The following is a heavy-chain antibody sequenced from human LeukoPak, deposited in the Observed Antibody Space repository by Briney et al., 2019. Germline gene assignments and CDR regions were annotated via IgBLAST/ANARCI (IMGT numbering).Heavy chain of an antibody. V-gene: IGHV1-18*01. CDR1: GGTFSSYA. J-gene: IGHJ6*04. CDR3: ARGGLSDVMDV. CDR2: ISAYNGNT. D-gene: IGHD3/OR15-3a*01. Sequence: ASVKVSCKASGGTFSSYAISWVRQAPGQGLEWMGWISAYNGNTNYEQKFQGRVIMTTDTSTSTAYMELRSLRSDDTAVYYCARGGLSDVMDVWGKGTTVTVSS.